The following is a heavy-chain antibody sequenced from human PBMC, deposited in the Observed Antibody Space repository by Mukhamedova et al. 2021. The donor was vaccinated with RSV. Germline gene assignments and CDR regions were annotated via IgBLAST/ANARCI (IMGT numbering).Heavy chain of an antibody. CDR1: A. Sequence: AMHWVRQAPGQRLEWMGWINAGNGNTKYSQKFQGRVTITRATSASTAYMELSSLRSEDTAVYYCARGGVIDYYGSGMTDAFDIWG. V-gene: IGHV1-3*01. D-gene: IGHD3-10*01. CDR2: INAGNGNT. CDR3: ARGGVIDYYGSGMTDAFDI. J-gene: IGHJ3*02.